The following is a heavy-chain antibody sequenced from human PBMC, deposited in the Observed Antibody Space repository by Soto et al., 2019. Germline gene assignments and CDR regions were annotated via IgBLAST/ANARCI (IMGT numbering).Heavy chain of an antibody. CDR1: GFTVSSYA. CDR2: ISGSGGST. V-gene: IGHV3-23*01. CDR3: AKDRQRGYYYYYGMDV. D-gene: IGHD3-10*01. Sequence: PGGPVRLSCAASGFTVSSYAMSWVRQAPGKGLEWVSAISGSGGSTYYADSVKGRFTISRDNSKNTLYLQMNSLRAEDTAVYYCAKDRQRGYYYYYGMDVWGQGTTVTVSS. J-gene: IGHJ6*02.